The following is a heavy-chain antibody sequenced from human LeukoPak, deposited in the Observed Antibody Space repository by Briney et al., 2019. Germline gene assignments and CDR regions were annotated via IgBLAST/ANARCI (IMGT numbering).Heavy chain of an antibody. J-gene: IGHJ1*01. CDR3: ANRDSGYFQH. CDR1: GFTFSSSA. Sequence: GGSLRLSCAASGFTFSSSAMSWVRQAPGKGLEWVSVISSSGGSTYYADSAKGRFTISRDNSKNTLYLQMNSLRAEDTAVYYCANRDSGYFQHWGQGTLVTVSS. D-gene: IGHD3-10*01. CDR2: ISSSGGST. V-gene: IGHV3-23*01.